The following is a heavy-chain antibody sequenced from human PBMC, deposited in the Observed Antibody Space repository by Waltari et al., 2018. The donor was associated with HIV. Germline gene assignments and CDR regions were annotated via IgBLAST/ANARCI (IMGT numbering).Heavy chain of an antibody. D-gene: IGHD2-2*02. CDR2: INPNSGGT. CDR3: ARGDYCSSTSCYINGMDV. J-gene: IGHJ6*02. V-gene: IGHV1-2*06. CDR1: GYTFTGYY. Sequence: GYTFTGYYMHWVRQAPGQGLDWMGRINPNSGGTNYAQKFQGRVTMTRDTSISTAYMELSRLRSDDTAVYYCARGDYCSSTSCYINGMDVWGQGTTVTVSS.